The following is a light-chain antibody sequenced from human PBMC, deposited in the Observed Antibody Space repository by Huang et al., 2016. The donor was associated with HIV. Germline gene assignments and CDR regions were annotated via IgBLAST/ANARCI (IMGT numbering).Light chain of an antibody. CDR2: SAS. V-gene: IGKV1-39*01. J-gene: IGKJ2*01. CDR1: ENIRRY. CDR3: QGSLSIPHT. Sequence: DIQMTQSPSSLSASVGDRVTITCRASENIRRYLTWYQQKPGKPPKLLIHSASTLQSGVTSRFSGSGSGTDFTLTITSLQPEDFATYYCQGSLSIPHTFGQGTNLEIK.